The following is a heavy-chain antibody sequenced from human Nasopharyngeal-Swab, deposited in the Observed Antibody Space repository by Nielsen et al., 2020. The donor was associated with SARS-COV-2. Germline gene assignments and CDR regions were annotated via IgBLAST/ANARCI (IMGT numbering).Heavy chain of an antibody. CDR3: AKDERHYYDSSGYYYWYYFDY. CDR1: GFTFSSYA. V-gene: IGHV3-23*01. D-gene: IGHD3-22*01. CDR2: ISGSGGGT. J-gene: IGHJ4*02. Sequence: GESLKISCAASGFTFSSYAMSWVRQAPGKGLEWVSAISGSGGGTYYADSVKGRFTISRDNSKNTLYLQMNSLRAEDTAVYYCAKDERHYYDSSGYYYWYYFDYWGQGTLVTVSS.